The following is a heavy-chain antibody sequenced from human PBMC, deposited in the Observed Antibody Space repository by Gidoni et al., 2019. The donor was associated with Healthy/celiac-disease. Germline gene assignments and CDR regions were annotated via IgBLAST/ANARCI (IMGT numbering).Heavy chain of an antibody. CDR2: IIPICGTA. CDR1: GGTFSSYA. Sequence: QVQLVQSGAEVKKPGSSVKVSCKASGGTFSSYAISWVRQAPGQGLEWMGGIIPICGTANYEQKFQGRVTITADESTSTAYMELSSLRSEDTAVYYCARRSRGYYYDSSGYDDAFDIWGQGTMVTVSS. V-gene: IGHV1-69*01. J-gene: IGHJ3*02. CDR3: ARRSRGYYYDSSGYDDAFDI. D-gene: IGHD3-22*01.